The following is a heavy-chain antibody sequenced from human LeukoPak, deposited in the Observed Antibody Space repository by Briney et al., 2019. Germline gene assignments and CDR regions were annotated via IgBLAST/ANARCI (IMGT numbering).Heavy chain of an antibody. CDR3: ASYPKGSGYEFDY. CDR1: GFTFNTYA. Sequence: GSLRLSCAASGFTFNTYAMNWIRQAPGKGLEWVSFISSSSSIIHYADSVKGRFTISRDNAKNSLYLQMNSLRAEDTAVYYRASYPKGSGYEFDYWGQGTLVTISS. J-gene: IGHJ4*02. D-gene: IGHD5-12*01. CDR2: ISSSSSII. V-gene: IGHV3-48*04.